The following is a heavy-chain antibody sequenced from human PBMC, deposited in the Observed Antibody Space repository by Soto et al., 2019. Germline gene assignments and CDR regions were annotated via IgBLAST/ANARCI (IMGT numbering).Heavy chain of an antibody. D-gene: IGHD1-7*01. CDR1: GASFTSNDW. J-gene: IGHJ4*02. CDR2: IYRTGST. V-gene: IGHV4-4*02. CDR3: ASRDPGTSVDY. Sequence: ILSLTCAVPGASFTSNDWWTWVRQPPGRGLEWIGEIYRTGSTNYNPSLKSRVTISLDKSENQFSLKVTSLTAADTAVYYCASRDPGTSVDYWGQGTLVTVSS.